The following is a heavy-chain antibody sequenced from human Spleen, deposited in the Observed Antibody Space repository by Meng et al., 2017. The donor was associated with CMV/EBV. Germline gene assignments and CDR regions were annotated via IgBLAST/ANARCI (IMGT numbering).Heavy chain of an antibody. J-gene: IGHJ4*02. Sequence: SETLSLTCSVSGGPISGGDYYWVWIRQTPGEGLQWIGSIYYTGSTYYNPPLKSRVSMSVDTSKNQFSLKLSSVTAADTAVYYCARSRVDYDSWSGYYTPFNYWGQGTLVTVSS. D-gene: IGHD3-3*01. CDR2: IYYTGST. CDR1: GGPISGGDYY. V-gene: IGHV4-39*01. CDR3: ARSRVDYDSWSGYYTPFNY.